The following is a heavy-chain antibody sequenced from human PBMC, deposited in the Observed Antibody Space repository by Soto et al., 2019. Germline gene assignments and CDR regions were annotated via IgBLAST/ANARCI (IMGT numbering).Heavy chain of an antibody. J-gene: IGHJ6*02. CDR3: ARVEIVPAARGYYYGMDV. CDR1: GGSFSGYY. V-gene: IGHV4-34*01. CDR2: INHSGST. D-gene: IGHD2-2*01. Sequence: PSETLSLTCAVYGGSFSGYYWSWIRQPPGTGLEWIGEINHSGSTNYNPSLKSRVTISVDTSKNQFSLKLSSVTAADTAVYYCARVEIVPAARGYYYGMDVWGQGTTVTVSS.